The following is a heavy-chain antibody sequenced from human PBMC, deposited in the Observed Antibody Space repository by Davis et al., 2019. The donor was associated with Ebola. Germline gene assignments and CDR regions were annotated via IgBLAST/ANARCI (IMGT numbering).Heavy chain of an antibody. J-gene: IGHJ6*02. V-gene: IGHV4-59*01. CDR3: ARSITMVQGVPYYYYYGMDV. Sequence: MPSETLSLTCTVSGGSISSYYWSWIRQPPGKGLEWIGYIYYSGSTNYNPSLKSRVTISVDTSKNQFSLKLSSVTAADTAVYYCARSITMVQGVPYYYYYGMDVWGQGTTVTVSS. CDR2: IYYSGST. CDR1: GGSISSYY. D-gene: IGHD3-10*01.